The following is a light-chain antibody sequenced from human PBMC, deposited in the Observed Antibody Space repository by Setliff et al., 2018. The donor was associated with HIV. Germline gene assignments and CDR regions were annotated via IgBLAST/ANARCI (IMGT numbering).Light chain of an antibody. V-gene: IGLV2-23*01. CDR2: GDS. CDR3: CSYTRGGTYV. CDR1: SSDVGKYDL. Sequence: SSDVGKYDLVSWYQQYPGKAPRLIIYGDSERPSGVSNRFSGSKSGNTASLTISGLQADDEADYYCCSYTRGGTYVFGTGTKVTVL. J-gene: IGLJ1*01.